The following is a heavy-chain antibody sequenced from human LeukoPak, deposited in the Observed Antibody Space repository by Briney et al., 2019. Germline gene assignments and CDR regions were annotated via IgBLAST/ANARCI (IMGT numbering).Heavy chain of an antibody. D-gene: IGHD3-22*01. CDR2: IKQDGSDK. Sequence: GGSLRLSCAASGFTFNIYWMTWVRQAPGKGLEGVANIKQDGSDKYYVDSVKGRITISRDNAKNSLYLQMNRLRAEDTAVYYCARDSIPGYDSSGYMVAFDIWGQGTMVTVSS. CDR1: GFTFNIYW. CDR3: ARDSIPGYDSSGYMVAFDI. V-gene: IGHV3-7*05. J-gene: IGHJ3*02.